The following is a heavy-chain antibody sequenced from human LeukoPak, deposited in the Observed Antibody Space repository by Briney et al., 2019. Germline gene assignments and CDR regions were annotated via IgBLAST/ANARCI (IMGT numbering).Heavy chain of an antibody. J-gene: IGHJ6*03. D-gene: IGHD6-13*01. Sequence: PGGSLRLSCAASGFTFSSYSMNWVRQAPGKGLEWVSSISSSSSYIYYADSVKGRFTISRDNAKNSLYLQMNSLRAEDTAVYYCARESYSSSWYPGASYYYYYMDVWGKGTTVTVSS. CDR3: ARESYSSSWYPGASYYYYYMDV. CDR2: ISSSSSYI. CDR1: GFTFSSYS. V-gene: IGHV3-21*01.